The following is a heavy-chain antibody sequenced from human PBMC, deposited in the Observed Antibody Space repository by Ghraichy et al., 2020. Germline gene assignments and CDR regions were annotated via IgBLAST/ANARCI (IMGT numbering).Heavy chain of an antibody. V-gene: IGHV3-7*03. D-gene: IGHD5-12*01. J-gene: IGHJ4*02. CDR2: IKQDESEK. CDR3: ARDEGATMSFDF. CDR1: GFDFSYYW. Sequence: LSLTCAASGFDFSYYWMSWVRQAPGKGLEWVATIKQDESEKYYVDSVKGRFIISRENAKNSLYLEMNSLRAEDAAVYYCARDEGATMSFDFWGQGTLVTVSS.